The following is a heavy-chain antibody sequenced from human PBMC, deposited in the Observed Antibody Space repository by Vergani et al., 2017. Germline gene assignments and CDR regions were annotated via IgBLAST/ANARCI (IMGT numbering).Heavy chain of an antibody. CDR3: ARDRWGATSAFDI. V-gene: IGHV3-66*03. J-gene: IGHJ3*02. Sequence: VQLQQWGAGLLKPSETLSLTCAVYGGSFSGYYWSWIRQPPGKGLEWVSVIYSGGSTDYADSVKGRFTISRDNSKNTLYLQMNSLRAEDTAVYYCARDRWGATSAFDIWGQGTMVTVSS. D-gene: IGHD1-26*01. CDR2: IYSGGST. CDR1: GGSFSGYY.